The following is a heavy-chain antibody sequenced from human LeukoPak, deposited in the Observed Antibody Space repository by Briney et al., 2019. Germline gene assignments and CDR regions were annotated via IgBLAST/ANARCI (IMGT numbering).Heavy chain of an antibody. D-gene: IGHD6-13*01. CDR2: ISGSYII. J-gene: IGHJ4*02. V-gene: IGHV3-11*04. Sequence: GGSLRLSCAASGFTFSDYYMSWIRQAPGKGLEWVAYISGSYIIYYADSPKGRFTISRDNAKNSLYLQMNSLRAEDTAVYYCARGSRSSWNRYYFDYWGQGTLVTVSS. CDR3: ARGSRSSWNRYYFDY. CDR1: GFTFSDYY.